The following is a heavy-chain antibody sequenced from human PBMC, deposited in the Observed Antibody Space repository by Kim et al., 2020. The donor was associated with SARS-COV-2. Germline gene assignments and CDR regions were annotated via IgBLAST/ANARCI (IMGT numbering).Heavy chain of an antibody. CDR2: IYYSGST. V-gene: IGHV4-39*01. D-gene: IGHD1-26*01. Sequence: SETLSLTCTVSGGSISSSSYYWGWIRQPPGKGLEWIGSIYYSGSTYYNPSLKSRVTISVDTSKNQFSLKLSSVTAADTAVYYCARREIGFDYWGQGTLVTVSS. CDR1: GGSISSSSYY. CDR3: ARREIGFDY. J-gene: IGHJ4*02.